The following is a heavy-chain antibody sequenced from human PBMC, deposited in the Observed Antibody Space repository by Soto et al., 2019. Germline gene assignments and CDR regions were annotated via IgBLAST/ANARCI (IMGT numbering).Heavy chain of an antibody. D-gene: IGHD3-10*01. V-gene: IGHV1-69*01. CDR1: GGTFSSYA. CDR3: ARDYGRTYYYGSGTRGSAFDI. CDR2: IIPIFGTA. J-gene: IGHJ3*02. Sequence: QVQLVQSGAEVKKPGSSVKVSCKASGGTFSSYAISCVRQAPGQGLEWMVGIIPIFGTANYAQKFQGRVTITADESTSTAYMELRSLRSEDTAVYYCARDYGRTYYYGSGTRGSAFDIWGQGTMVTVSS.